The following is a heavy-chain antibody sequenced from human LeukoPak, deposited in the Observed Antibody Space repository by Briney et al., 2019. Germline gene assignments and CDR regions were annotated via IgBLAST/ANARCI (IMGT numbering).Heavy chain of an antibody. Sequence: SGGSLRLSCTVSGFSLSSYAMSWVRRAPGKGLEWVSGISPRGDITYYKDSVRGRFTISRDNFKNTVSLQLNSLRAEDTAMYYCAKDDDWGRFNHWGQGTLVTVSS. CDR1: GFSLSSYA. J-gene: IGHJ1*01. V-gene: IGHV3-23*01. CDR3: AKDDDWGRFNH. CDR2: ISPRGDIT. D-gene: IGHD3-16*01.